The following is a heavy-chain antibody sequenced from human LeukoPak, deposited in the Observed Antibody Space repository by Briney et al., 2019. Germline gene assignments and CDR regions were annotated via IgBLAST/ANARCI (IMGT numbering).Heavy chain of an antibody. J-gene: IGHJ4*02. CDR2: IYTSGST. D-gene: IGHD3-22*01. CDR1: GRSISSGSYY. V-gene: IGHV4-61*02. CDR3: ARDRAYYYDSSGPL. Sequence: SQTLSLTCTVSGRSISSGSYYWSWIRQPAGKGLEWIGRIYTSGSTNYNPSLKSRVTISVDTSKNQFSLKLSSVTAADTAVYYCARDRAYYYDSSGPLWGQGTLVTVSS.